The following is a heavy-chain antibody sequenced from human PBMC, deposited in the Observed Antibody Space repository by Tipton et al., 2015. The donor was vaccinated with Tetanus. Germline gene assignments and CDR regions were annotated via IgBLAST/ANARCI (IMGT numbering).Heavy chain of an antibody. CDR3: AGGRPHHRGMDI. Sequence: GSLRLSCEASGFAFSDYYMAWIRQAPGKGLEWVSYLSSTGTTIYHADSVKGRFTISRDNARNSMYLQMDSLRAEDTALYYCAGGRPHHRGMDIWGLGTTVTVSS. V-gene: IGHV3-11*01. CDR1: GFAFSDYY. J-gene: IGHJ6*02. CDR2: LSSTGTTI.